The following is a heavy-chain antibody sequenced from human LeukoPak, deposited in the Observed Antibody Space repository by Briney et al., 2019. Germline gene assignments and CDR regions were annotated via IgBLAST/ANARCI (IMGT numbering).Heavy chain of an antibody. CDR2: VSWNGGTI. V-gene: IGHV3-9*01. CDR1: GFTFNHFA. CDR3: VKDRQYYASGMGRGLDY. Sequence: GGSLRLSCATSGFTFNHFAMHWVRHPLGKGLEGVSGVSWNGGTIGYADSVKGRFIISRDNAMKSVALQMNSLRPDDTALYYCVKDRQYYASGMGRGLDYWGQGILVTVSS. J-gene: IGHJ4*02. D-gene: IGHD3-10*01.